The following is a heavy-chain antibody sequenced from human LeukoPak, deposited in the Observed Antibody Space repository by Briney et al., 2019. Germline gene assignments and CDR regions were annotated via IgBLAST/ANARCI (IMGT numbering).Heavy chain of an antibody. CDR1: GGTCSSYA. Sequence: SVKVSCKASGGTCSSYAISWVRQAPGQGLEWMGGIIPIFGTANYAQKFQGRVTITTDESTSTAYMQLSSLRSEDTAVYYCLVVPAAIDGFDPWGQGTLVTVSS. CDR3: LVVPAAIDGFDP. CDR2: IIPIFGTA. V-gene: IGHV1-69*05. J-gene: IGHJ5*02. D-gene: IGHD2-2*01.